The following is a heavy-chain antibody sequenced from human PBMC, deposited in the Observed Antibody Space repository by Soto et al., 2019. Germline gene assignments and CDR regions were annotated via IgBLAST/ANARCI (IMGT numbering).Heavy chain of an antibody. J-gene: IGHJ6*02. Sequence: SETLSLTCTVSGGSISSYYWSWIRQPPGKGLEWIGYIYYSGSTNYNPSLKSRVTISVDTSKNQFSLKLGSVTAADTAVYYCARERYYGMDVWGQGTTVTVSS. CDR3: ARERYYGMDV. CDR1: GGSISSYY. V-gene: IGHV4-59*01. CDR2: IYYSGST.